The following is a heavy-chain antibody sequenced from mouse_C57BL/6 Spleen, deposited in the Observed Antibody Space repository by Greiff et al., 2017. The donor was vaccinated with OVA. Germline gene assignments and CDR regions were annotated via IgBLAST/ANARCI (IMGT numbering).Heavy chain of an antibody. Sequence: QVQLQQSGAELVRPGASVKLSCKASGYTFTDYYINWVKQRPGQGLEWIARIYPGSGNTYYNEKFKGKATLTAEKSSSTAYMQLSSLTSEDSAVYFCARFGNHGWYFDVWGTGTTVTVSS. D-gene: IGHD2-1*01. V-gene: IGHV1-76*01. J-gene: IGHJ1*03. CDR1: GYTFTDYY. CDR2: IYPGSGNT. CDR3: ARFGNHGWYFDV.